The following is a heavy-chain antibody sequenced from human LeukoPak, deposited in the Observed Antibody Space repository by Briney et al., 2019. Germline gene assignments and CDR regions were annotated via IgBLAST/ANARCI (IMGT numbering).Heavy chain of an antibody. CDR2: INPNSGGT. Sequence: ASVKVSCKASGYTFTGYYMHWVRQAPGQGLEWMGWINPNSGGTNYAQKFQGRVTMTEDTSTDTAYMELSSLRSEDTAVYYCATSGSGYYTYYFDYWGQGTLVTVSS. CDR3: ATSGSGYYTYYFDY. CDR1: GYTFTGYY. J-gene: IGHJ4*02. D-gene: IGHD3-22*01. V-gene: IGHV1-2*02.